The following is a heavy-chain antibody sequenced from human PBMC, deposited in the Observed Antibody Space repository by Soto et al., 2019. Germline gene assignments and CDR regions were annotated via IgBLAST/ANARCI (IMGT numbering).Heavy chain of an antibody. D-gene: IGHD6-6*01. CDR1: GFTFSSYG. CDR3: AKDHSSSSGYFDY. V-gene: IGHV3-30*18. J-gene: IGHJ4*02. CDR2: ISYDGSNK. Sequence: ESGGGVVQPGRSLRLSCAASGFTFSSYGMHWVRQAPGKGLEWVAVISYDGSNKYYADSVKGRFTISRDNSKNTLYLQMNSLRAEDTSVYYCAKDHSSSSGYFDYWGQGTLVTVSS.